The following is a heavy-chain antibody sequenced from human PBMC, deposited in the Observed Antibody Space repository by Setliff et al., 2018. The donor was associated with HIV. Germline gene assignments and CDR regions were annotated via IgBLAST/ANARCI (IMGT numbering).Heavy chain of an antibody. CDR2: IYSGGST. CDR3: ARVRLYNAALDY. CDR1: GFTVSTYY. V-gene: IGHV3-66*02. J-gene: IGHJ4*02. D-gene: IGHD3-10*01. Sequence: GGSLRLSCAASGFTVSTYYMSWVRQAPGKGLEWVSTIYSGGSTYHTDSVKGRFTLSRDTSKNTLFLQMNSLRPEDTAVYYCARVRLYNAALDYWGQGTLVTVSS.